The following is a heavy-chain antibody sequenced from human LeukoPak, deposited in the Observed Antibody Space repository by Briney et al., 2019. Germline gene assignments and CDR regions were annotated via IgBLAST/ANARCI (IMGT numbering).Heavy chain of an antibody. CDR2: IIPIFGTA. Sequence: ASVKVSCKASGGTFSSYAISWVRQAPGQGLEWMGRIIPIFGTANYAHKFQGRVTLTTDESTSTAYMELSSLRSEDTAVYYCAGHLYYYDSSGHWGYFDYWGQGTLVTVSS. V-gene: IGHV1-69*05. CDR1: GGTFSSYA. J-gene: IGHJ4*02. CDR3: AGHLYYYDSSGHWGYFDY. D-gene: IGHD3-22*01.